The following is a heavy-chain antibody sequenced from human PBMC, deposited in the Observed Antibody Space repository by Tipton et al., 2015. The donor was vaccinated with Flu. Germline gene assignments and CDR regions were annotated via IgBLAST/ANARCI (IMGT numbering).Heavy chain of an antibody. CDR1: GYSISSGYY. Sequence: LRLSCTVSGYSISSGYYWGWIRQPPGKGLEWIGSIYHSGSTYYNTSLKSRVTISVDTTKNQFSLTLSSVTAADTAVYYCARGDYDSSGYHHDAFDIWGQGTMVTVSS. CDR2: IYHSGST. J-gene: IGHJ3*02. CDR3: ARGDYDSSGYHHDAFDI. D-gene: IGHD3-22*01. V-gene: IGHV4-38-2*02.